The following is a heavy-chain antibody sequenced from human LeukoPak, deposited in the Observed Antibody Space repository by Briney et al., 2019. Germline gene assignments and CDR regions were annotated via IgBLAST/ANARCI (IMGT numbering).Heavy chain of an antibody. CDR3: ARGYSSGWPPDY. D-gene: IGHD6-19*01. Sequence: GGSLRLSCAASGFTFSSYSMNWVRQAPGKGLEWVSSISSSSYIYYADSVKGRFTISRDNAMNSLYLQMNSLRAEDTAVYYCARGYSSGWPPDYWGQGTLVTVSS. V-gene: IGHV3-21*01. CDR1: GFTFSSYS. J-gene: IGHJ4*02. CDR2: ISSSSYI.